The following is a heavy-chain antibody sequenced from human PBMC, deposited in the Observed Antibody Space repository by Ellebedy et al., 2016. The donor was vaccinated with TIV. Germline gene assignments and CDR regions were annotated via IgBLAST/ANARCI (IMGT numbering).Heavy chain of an antibody. CDR2: VYHTGHT. CDR3: ARDWTRGGGYIPHWFDP. CDR1: RDSITNDNF. V-gene: IGHV4-4*02. J-gene: IGHJ5*02. D-gene: IGHD5-24*01. Sequence: MPSETLSLTCGVSRDSITNDNFWSWVRQPPGRGLEWIGEVYHTGHTNYNPSLRSRVTITVDKSKGQFSLTLRSMTAADTAVYFCARDWTRGGGYIPHWFDPWGQGTLVTVSS.